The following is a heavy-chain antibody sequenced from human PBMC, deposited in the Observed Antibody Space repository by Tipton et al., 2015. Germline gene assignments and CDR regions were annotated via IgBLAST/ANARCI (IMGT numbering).Heavy chain of an antibody. J-gene: IGHJ4*02. CDR2: ISGTNGYI. CDR3: ARDRIKYCSGGSCPFDY. CDR1: GFTFSSYW. V-gene: IGHV3-21*01. D-gene: IGHD2-15*01. Sequence: SLRLSCEASGFTFSSYWMHWVRQAPGKGLEWVSSISGTNGYIYYADSVKGRFTISRDNAKNSLYLQMNSLRAEDTAVYYCARDRIKYCSGGSCPFDYWGQGTLVTVSS.